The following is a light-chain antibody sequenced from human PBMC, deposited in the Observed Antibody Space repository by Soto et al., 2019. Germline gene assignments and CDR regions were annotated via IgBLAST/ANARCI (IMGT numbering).Light chain of an antibody. CDR1: SSDVGGYDH. V-gene: IGLV2-14*03. CDR3: SSYRSGSTAFV. Sequence: QSVLTQPASVSGSPGQSITISCTGTSSDVGGYDHVSWYQQHPGRAPKLMIFDVRNRPSGVSNRFSGSKSGNTASLIISGLQTEDEADYYCSSYRSGSTAFVFGTGTKVTVL. J-gene: IGLJ1*01. CDR2: DVR.